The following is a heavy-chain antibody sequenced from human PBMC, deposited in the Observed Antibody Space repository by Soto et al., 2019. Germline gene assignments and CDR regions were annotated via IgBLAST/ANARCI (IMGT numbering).Heavy chain of an antibody. J-gene: IGHJ4*02. CDR1: GGSFSPFY. CDR2: IKHSGST. CDR3: ARGRDY. Sequence: QVQLQQWGAGLLKPSETLSLTCAVYGGSFSPFYWSWIRQPPGKGLEWIGEIKHSGSTNYNPSLKSRVTISVDTSKNQFSLKLSSVTAADTAMYYCARGRDYWGQGTLVTVSS. V-gene: IGHV4-34*01.